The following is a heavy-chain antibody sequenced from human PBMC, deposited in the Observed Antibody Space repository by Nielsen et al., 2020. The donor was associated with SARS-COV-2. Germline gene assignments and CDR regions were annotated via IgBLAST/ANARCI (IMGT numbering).Heavy chain of an antibody. J-gene: IGHJ4*02. D-gene: IGHD6-6*01. V-gene: IGHV3-53*01. CDR1: GFSVSSHD. Sequence: GESLKISCAASGFSVSSHDMNWVRQAPGKGLQWVSLIYSDGSTKYADSVKGRFTISRDNSKNTLYPQMNSLRAEDTAVYYCAKEASSSYGDWGQGTLVTVSS. CDR2: IYSDGST. CDR3: AKEASSSYGD.